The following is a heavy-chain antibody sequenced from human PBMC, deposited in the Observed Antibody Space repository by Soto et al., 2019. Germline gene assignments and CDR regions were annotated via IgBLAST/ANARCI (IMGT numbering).Heavy chain of an antibody. Sequence: QVQLQQWGAGLLKPSETLTLTCAVYGGSSSGYYWSWIRQPPGKGLEWIGEINHSGSTNYNPSLKCPVTISVDTSKSQYAMKLSSVTAADAAVYDCARAPGFCSSTSGSLYYYYGMDGGGQGTRVTVCS. CDR1: GGSSSGYY. J-gene: IGHJ6*02. D-gene: IGHD2-2*01. V-gene: IGHV4-34*01. CDR3: ARAPGFCSSTSGSLYYYYGMDG. CDR2: INHSGST.